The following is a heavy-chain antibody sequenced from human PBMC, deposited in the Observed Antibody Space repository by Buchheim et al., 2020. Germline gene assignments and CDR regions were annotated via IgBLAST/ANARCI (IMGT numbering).Heavy chain of an antibody. Sequence: VQLVESGGGVVQPGRSLRLSCAASGFTVSSNYMSWVRQAPGKGLEWVSVIYSGGSTYYADSVKGRFTISRDNSKNPPYLQMNSLRAEDTAVYYCARVLRDILTGYPMDVWGQGTT. CDR3: ARVLRDILTGYPMDV. D-gene: IGHD3-9*01. J-gene: IGHJ6*02. V-gene: IGHV3-66*02. CDR2: IYSGGST. CDR1: GFTVSSNY.